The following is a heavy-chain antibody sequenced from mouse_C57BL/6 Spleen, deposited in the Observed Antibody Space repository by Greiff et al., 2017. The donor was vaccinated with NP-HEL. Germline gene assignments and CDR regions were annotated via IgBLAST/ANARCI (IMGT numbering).Heavy chain of an antibody. V-gene: IGHV1-69*01. CDR3: ARGNSNSPYWYFDV. D-gene: IGHD2-5*01. J-gene: IGHJ1*03. CDR2: IDPSDSYT. CDR1: GYTFTSYW. Sequence: QVQLQQPGAELVMPGASVKLSCKASGYTFTSYWMHWVKQRPGQGLEWIGEIDPSDSYTNYNQKFKGKSTLTVDKSSSTAYMQLSSLTSEDSAVYYCARGNSNSPYWYFDVWGTGTTVTVSS.